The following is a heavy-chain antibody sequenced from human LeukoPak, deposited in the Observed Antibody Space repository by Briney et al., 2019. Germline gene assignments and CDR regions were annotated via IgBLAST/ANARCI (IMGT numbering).Heavy chain of an antibody. CDR1: GFTVSSNY. CDR2: IYSGGST. J-gene: IGHJ3*02. CDR3: ARGKSEGAFDI. Sequence: GGSLRLSCAASGFTVSSNYMTWVRQAPWKGLEWVSVIYSGGSTHYADSVEGRFTISRDISKNTLYLQMNSLRAEDTAVYYCARGKSEGAFDIWGQGTMVTVSS. V-gene: IGHV3-53*01. D-gene: IGHD3-3*01.